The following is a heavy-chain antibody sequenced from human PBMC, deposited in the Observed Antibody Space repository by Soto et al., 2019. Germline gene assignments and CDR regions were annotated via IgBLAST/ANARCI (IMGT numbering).Heavy chain of an antibody. CDR3: ARGGRGYSSAPRYYFDY. CDR1: GGSFSSNP. CDR2: IIPIFATV. D-gene: IGHD5-18*01. V-gene: IGHV1-69*01. J-gene: IGHJ4*02. Sequence: QVQLVQSGSEVKKPGSSVKVSCKASGGSFSSNPISWVRQAPGQGLEWMAGIIPIFATVHYAQKFQGRVTITADESTSTDYMELTSIRSEDTAVYFCARGGRGYSSAPRYYFDYWGQGTLVTVSS.